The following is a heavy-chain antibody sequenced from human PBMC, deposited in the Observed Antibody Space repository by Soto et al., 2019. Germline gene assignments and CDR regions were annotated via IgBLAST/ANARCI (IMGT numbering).Heavy chain of an antibody. D-gene: IGHD2-21*02. V-gene: IGHV1-18*01. CDR1: GYTFTRHG. J-gene: IGHJ5*02. Sequence: QVQLVQTGAEVKKPGASVKVSCKASGYTFTRHGISWVRQAPGQGPEWMGWISAYNGNTNYAQKFQGRLTMTTDAPTHTAYLELRSLRYDDTAVYYCARDLAWGCGGDCYSETGWFDPWGQGTLVTVSS. CDR2: ISAYNGNT. CDR3: ARDLAWGCGGDCYSETGWFDP.